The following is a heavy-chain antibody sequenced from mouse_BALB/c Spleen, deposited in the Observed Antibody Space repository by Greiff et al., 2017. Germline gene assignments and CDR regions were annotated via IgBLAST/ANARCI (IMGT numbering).Heavy chain of an antibody. CDR1: GYTFTSYW. J-gene: IGHJ2*01. V-gene: IGHV1-7*01. D-gene: IGHD2-1*01. Sequence: QVQLQQSGAELAKPGASVKMSCKASGYTFTSYWMHWVKQRPGQGLEWIGYINPSTGYTEYNQKFKDKATLTADKSSSTAYMQLSSLTSEDSAVYYCARSGYGNYVVNYWGQGTTLTVSS. CDR3: ARSGYGNYVVNY. CDR2: INPSTGYT.